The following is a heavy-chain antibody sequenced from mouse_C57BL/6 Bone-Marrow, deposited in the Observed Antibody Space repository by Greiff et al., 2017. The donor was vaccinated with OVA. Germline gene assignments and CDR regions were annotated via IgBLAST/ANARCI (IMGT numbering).Heavy chain of an antibody. Sequence: VQLKQPGAELVRPGSSVKLSCKASGYTFTSYWMHWVKQRPIQGLEWIGNIDPSDSETHYNQKFKDKATLTVDKSSSTAYLQLSSLTSEDSAVYYCARGGGYDVWFAYWGQGTLVTVSA. CDR3: ARGGGYDVWFAY. J-gene: IGHJ3*01. V-gene: IGHV1-52*01. D-gene: IGHD2-2*01. CDR2: IDPSDSET. CDR1: GYTFTSYW.